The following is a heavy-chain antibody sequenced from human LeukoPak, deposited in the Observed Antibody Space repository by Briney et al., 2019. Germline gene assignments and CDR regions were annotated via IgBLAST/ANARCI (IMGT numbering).Heavy chain of an antibody. CDR3: ARRRGITMVRGVILGRAAINWFDP. Sequence: HPGGSPRLSCAASGFTFSSYAMHWVRQAPGKGLEWVAVISYDGSNKYYADSVKGRFTISRDNSKNTLYLQMNSLRAEDTAVYYCARRRGITMVRGVILGRAAINWFDPWGQGTLVTVSS. CDR1: GFTFSSYA. CDR2: ISYDGSNK. D-gene: IGHD3-10*01. J-gene: IGHJ5*02. V-gene: IGHV3-30-3*01.